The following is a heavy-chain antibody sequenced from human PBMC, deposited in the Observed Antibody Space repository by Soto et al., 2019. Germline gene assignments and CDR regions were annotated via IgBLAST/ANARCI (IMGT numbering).Heavy chain of an antibody. J-gene: IGHJ6*02. CDR3: VRHNIVGVPTAAPSRYFDQLSDGMDV. D-gene: IGHD2-2*01. V-gene: IGHV1-69*19. Sequence: QVQLVQSGAEVKKPGYSVKVSCKASGGTFSSYAISWVRQAPGQGLEWMGGIIPIFGTANYAQKFQGTVTITTDASTITAYMELSTLRSEETAVYYCVRHNIVGVPTAAPSRYFDQLSDGMDVWGQGTTVTVSS. CDR1: GGTFSSYA. CDR2: IIPIFGTA.